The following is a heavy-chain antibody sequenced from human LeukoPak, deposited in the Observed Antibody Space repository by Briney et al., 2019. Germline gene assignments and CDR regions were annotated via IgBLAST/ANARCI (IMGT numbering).Heavy chain of an antibody. CDR2: IYYSGST. V-gene: IGHV4-30-4*01. Sequence: SETLSLTCTVSGGSISSGDYYWSWIRQPPGKGLEWIGYIYYSGSTYYNPSLKSRVTISVDTSKNQFSLKPSSVTAADTAVYYCARVGLLRYFDWPRYFDYWGQGTLVTVSS. CDR1: GGSISSGDYY. D-gene: IGHD3-9*01. CDR3: ARVGLLRYFDWPRYFDY. J-gene: IGHJ4*02.